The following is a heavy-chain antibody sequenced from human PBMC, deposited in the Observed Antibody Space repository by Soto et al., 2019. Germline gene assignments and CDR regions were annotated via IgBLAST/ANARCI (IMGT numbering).Heavy chain of an antibody. V-gene: IGHV1-3*01. D-gene: IGHD3-3*01. CDR2: INAGNGNT. Sequence: ASVKVSCKASGYTFTSYAMHWVRQAPGQRLEWMGWINAGNGNTKYSQKFQGRVTITRDTSASTAYMELSSLRYEDTAVYYCATSLPLSHFDFWSDYLDSWGQGTLVTVSS. CDR1: GYTFTSYA. CDR3: ATSLPLSHFDFWSDYLDS. J-gene: IGHJ4*02.